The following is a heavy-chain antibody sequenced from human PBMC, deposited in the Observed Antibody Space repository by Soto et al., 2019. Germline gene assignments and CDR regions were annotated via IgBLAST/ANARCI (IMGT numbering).Heavy chain of an antibody. CDR3: AREYTAWPLAYGLDV. V-gene: IGHV3-21*01. D-gene: IGHD2-2*02. CDR2: ISSRSDI. J-gene: IGHJ6*02. Sequence: GGSLRLSCVGSGFTFSTYSINWVRQAPGKGLEWVSSISSRSDIYYADSVKGRFTISRDNAKNSVSLQMNSLRAEDSAVYYCAREYTAWPLAYGLDVWGQGTTVTVSS. CDR1: GFTFSTYS.